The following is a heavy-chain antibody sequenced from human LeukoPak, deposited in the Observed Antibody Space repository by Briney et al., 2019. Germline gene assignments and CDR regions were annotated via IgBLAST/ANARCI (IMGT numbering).Heavy chain of an antibody. D-gene: IGHD3-22*01. CDR1: GYTFTSYG. V-gene: IGHV1-18*01. J-gene: IGHJ3*02. Sequence: ASVKVSCKASGYTFTSYGISWVRQAPGQGLEWMGWISAYDGNTNYAQKLQGRVTITKDTSTSTAYMELRSLRSDDTAVYYCARDRAATGDSSGYGAFDIWGQGTMVTVSS. CDR2: ISAYDGNT. CDR3: ARDRAATGDSSGYGAFDI.